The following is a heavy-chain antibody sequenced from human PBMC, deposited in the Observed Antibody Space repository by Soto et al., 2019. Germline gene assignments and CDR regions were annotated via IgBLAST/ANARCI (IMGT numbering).Heavy chain of an antibody. CDR3: ARLPTEAQYYFDY. CDR1: GVTFSSYA. V-gene: IGHV3-23*01. J-gene: IGHJ4*02. CDR2: INGSGGSS. Sequence: PGGSLELSCAASGVTFSSYAMSWVRQAPGKGLEWVSAINGSGGSSYYPDPVKGRFTNYRDNPKNTLYLQINSLRAEDTAVYLCARLPTEAQYYFDYWGQGTLVTVSS. D-gene: IGHD2-21*01.